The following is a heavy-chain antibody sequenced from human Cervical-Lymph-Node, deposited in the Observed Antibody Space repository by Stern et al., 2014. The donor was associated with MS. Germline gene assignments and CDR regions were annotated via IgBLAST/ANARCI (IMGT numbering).Heavy chain of an antibody. V-gene: IGHV2-70*04. CDR2: LDWDDEK. Sequence: QITLKESGPALVKPTQTLTLTCSFSGFSLTTPGTRVTWIRQPPGKALEWLGGLDWDDEKFYRTSLKTRLTFSKDTAENQVVLTLTNIDPDDTATYYCARSLAGVFDYWGQGTLVTVSS. CDR3: ARSLAGVFDY. J-gene: IGHJ4*02. CDR1: GFSLTTPGTR.